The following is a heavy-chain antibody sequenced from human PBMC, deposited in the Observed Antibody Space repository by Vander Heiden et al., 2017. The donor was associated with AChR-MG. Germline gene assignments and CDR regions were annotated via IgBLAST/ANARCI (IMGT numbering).Heavy chain of an antibody. D-gene: IGHD5-12*01. V-gene: IGHV1-2*02. CDR1: GYTFTGYY. CDR3: ARSSGLLVEMATNPVAY. CDR2: INPNSGGT. J-gene: IGHJ4*02. Sequence: QVQLVQSGAEVKKPGASVKVSCKASGYTFTGYYMHWVRQAPGQGLEWMGWINPNSGGTNYAQKFQGRVTMTRDTSISTAYMELSRLRSDDTAVYYCARSSGLLVEMATNPVAYWGQGTLVTVSS.